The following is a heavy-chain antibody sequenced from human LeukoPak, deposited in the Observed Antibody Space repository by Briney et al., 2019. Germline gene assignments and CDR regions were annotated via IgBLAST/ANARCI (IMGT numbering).Heavy chain of an antibody. CDR1: GFPFISYS. CDR3: ARDETYYYGSGSYYDP. V-gene: IGHV3-48*02. CDR2: ISSSSSTI. Sequence: GSLRLSSAASGFPFISYSMNWVRQAPGKGLEWVSYISSSSSTIYYADSVKGRFTISRDNAKNSLYLQMNSLRDEDTAVYYCARDETYYYGSGSYYDPWGQGTLVTVSS. J-gene: IGHJ5*02. D-gene: IGHD3-10*01.